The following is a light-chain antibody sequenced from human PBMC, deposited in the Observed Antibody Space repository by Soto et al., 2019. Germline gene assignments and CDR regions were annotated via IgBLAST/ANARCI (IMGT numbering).Light chain of an antibody. J-gene: IGKJ2*01. V-gene: IGKV1-5*03. CDR2: KAS. CDR1: QSISSW. Sequence: DIQMTQSPSTLSASVGDRVTITCRASQSISSWLAWYQQKPGKAPKLLIYKASRWESGVPSRFSGSGSGTEFTLTSSSLQPDDFATYSFQQYNSYPYPFGQGTNLEIK. CDR3: QQYNSYPYP.